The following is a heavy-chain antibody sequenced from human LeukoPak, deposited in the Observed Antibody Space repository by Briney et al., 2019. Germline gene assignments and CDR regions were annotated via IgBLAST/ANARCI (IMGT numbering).Heavy chain of an antibody. V-gene: IGHV1-69*05. CDR3: ARVYGSGSVPYYFDY. Sequence: SVKVSCKASGGIFSSYDISWVRQAPGQGLEWMGGIIPIFGTANYAQKFQGRVTINTDESTSTTYMELSSLTCEDTAVYYCARVYGSGSVPYYFDYWGQGTLVTVSS. J-gene: IGHJ4*02. D-gene: IGHD3-10*01. CDR2: IIPIFGTA. CDR1: GGIFSSYD.